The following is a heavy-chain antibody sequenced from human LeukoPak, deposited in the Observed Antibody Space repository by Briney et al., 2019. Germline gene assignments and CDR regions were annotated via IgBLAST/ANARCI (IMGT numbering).Heavy chain of an antibody. J-gene: IGHJ5*02. V-gene: IGHV1-24*01. CDR3: ARVLSITIFGVVTPDWFDP. CDR2: FDPEDGET. D-gene: IGHD3-3*01. Sequence: ASVKVSCKVSGYTLTELSMHWVRQAPGKGLEWMGGFDPEDGETIYAQKFQGRVTMTEDTSTDTAYMELSSLRSEDTAVYYCARVLSITIFGVVTPDWFDPWGQGTLVTVSS. CDR1: GYTLTELS.